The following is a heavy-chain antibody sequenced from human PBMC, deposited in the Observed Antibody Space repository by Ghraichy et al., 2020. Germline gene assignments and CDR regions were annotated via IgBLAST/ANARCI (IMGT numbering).Heavy chain of an antibody. V-gene: IGHV1-69*04. Sequence: SVKVSCKASGGTFSSYAISWVRQAPGQGLEWMGRIIPILGIANYAQKFQGRVTITADKSTSTAYMELSSLRSEDTAVYYCARMRDDYGGNSGDYWGQGTLVTVSS. J-gene: IGHJ4*02. CDR1: GGTFSSYA. D-gene: IGHD4-23*01. CDR2: IIPILGIA. CDR3: ARMRDDYGGNSGDY.